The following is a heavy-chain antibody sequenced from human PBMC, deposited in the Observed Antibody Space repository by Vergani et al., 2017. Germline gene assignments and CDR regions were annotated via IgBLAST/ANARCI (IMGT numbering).Heavy chain of an antibody. D-gene: IGHD3-22*01. J-gene: IGHJ3*02. V-gene: IGHV4-61*02. CDR1: GGPISSGSYY. Sequence: QVQLQESGPGLVKPSQTLSLTCTVSGGPISSGSYYWSWIRQPAGKGLEWIGRIYTSGSTNYNHSLKSRVTISVATSKNQFSLKLSSVTAADTAVYYCARDLYYDSSGYYLDAFDIWGQGTMVTVSS. CDR2: IYTSGST. CDR3: ARDLYYDSSGYYLDAFDI.